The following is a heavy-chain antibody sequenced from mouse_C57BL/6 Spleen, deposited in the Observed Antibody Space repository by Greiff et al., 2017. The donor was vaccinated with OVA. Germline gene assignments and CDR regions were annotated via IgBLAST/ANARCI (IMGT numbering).Heavy chain of an antibody. J-gene: IGHJ2*01. CDR2: ISDGGSYT. Sequence: EVQLVESGGGLVKPGGSLKLSCAASGFTFSSYAMSWVRQTPEKRLEWVATISDGGSYTYYPDNVKGRFTISRDNAKNNLYLQMSHLKSEDTAMYYCARDRDYYGTGDYFDYWGQGTTLTVSS. V-gene: IGHV5-4*01. D-gene: IGHD1-1*01. CDR3: ARDRDYYGTGDYFDY. CDR1: GFTFSSYA.